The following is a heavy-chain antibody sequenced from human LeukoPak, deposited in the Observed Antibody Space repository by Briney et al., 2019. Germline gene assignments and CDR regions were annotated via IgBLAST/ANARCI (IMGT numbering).Heavy chain of an antibody. CDR2: INPRGGSA. CDR1: GYTFTSFY. J-gene: IGHJ4*02. Sequence: ASVKVSCKASGYTFTSFYMHWVRQAPGQGLEWMGIINPRGGSASSAQKFQGRVTLTKDTSTSTVYMELSSLRSEDTAVYYCARDHHGSGSLTTSDYWGQGTLVTVSS. CDR3: ARDHHGSGSLTTSDY. D-gene: IGHD3-10*01. V-gene: IGHV1-46*01.